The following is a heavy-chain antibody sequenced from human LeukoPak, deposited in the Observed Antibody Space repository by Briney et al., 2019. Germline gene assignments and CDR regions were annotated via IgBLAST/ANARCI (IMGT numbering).Heavy chain of an antibody. CDR1: GYSFSRFW. V-gene: IGHV5-51*01. J-gene: IGHJ4*02. D-gene: IGHD4-17*01. Sequence: GESLKISCQGSGYSFSRFWIGWVRQMPGKGLEWMGIMYPGDSDTRYSPSFQGQVTISADKSISTAYLQWSSLKASDTAMYYCARGDYGDFRVFYTLFDYWGQGTLVTVSS. CDR3: ARGDYGDFRVFYTLFDY. CDR2: MYPGDSDT.